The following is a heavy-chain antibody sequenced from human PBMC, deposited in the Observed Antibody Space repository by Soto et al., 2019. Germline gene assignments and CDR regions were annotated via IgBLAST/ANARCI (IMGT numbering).Heavy chain of an antibody. D-gene: IGHD3-10*01. J-gene: IGHJ6*02. CDR3: ISRSGSGSPVDV. CDR2: IRNKANSYAT. Sequence: AGGSLRLSCAASGFTFSVSAMHWVRHTSGKGLEWVGRIRNKANSYATAYAASVDGRFTISRDDSKNTAYLQMNSLKTEDTAVYYCISRSGSGSPVDVWGQGTTVTVSS. V-gene: IGHV3-73*01. CDR1: GFTFSVSA.